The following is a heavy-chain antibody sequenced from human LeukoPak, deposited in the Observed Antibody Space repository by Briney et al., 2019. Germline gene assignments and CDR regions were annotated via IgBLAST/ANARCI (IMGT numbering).Heavy chain of an antibody. CDR2: FSYSGST. CDR1: GGSVSSGSYY. D-gene: IGHD2-15*01. Sequence: SETLSLTCSVSGGSVSSGSYYLTWIRQPPGKGLEWIGHFSYSGSTTYDPSLKSRVTISVDTSKNQFSLKLSSVTAADTSVYYCARDPSACSGGSCYSGYWGQGTLVTVSS. CDR3: ARDPSACSGGSCYSGY. V-gene: IGHV4-61*01. J-gene: IGHJ4*02.